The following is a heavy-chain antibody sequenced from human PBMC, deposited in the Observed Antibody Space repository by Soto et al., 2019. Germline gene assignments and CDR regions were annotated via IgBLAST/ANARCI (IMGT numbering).Heavy chain of an antibody. CDR2: IYYSGST. J-gene: IGHJ5*02. V-gene: IGHV4-59*01. CDR3: ARWYGSGSFGGYWFDP. Sequence: SETLSLTCTVSGGSISSYYWSWIRQPPGKGLEWIGYIYYSGSTNYNPSLKSRVTISVDTSKNQFSLKLSSVAAADTAVYYCARWYGSGSFGGYWFDPWGQGTLVTVSS. D-gene: IGHD3-10*01. CDR1: GGSISSYY.